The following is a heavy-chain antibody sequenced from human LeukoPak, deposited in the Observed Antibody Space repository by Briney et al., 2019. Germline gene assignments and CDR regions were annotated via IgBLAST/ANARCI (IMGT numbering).Heavy chain of an antibody. CDR1: GGSISSSY. CDR2: IYHSGDT. D-gene: IGHD6-6*01. J-gene: IGHJ4*02. Sequence: SETLSLTCTVSGGSISSSYWSWIRQPPGKGLEWIGYIYHSGDTNSNPSLKSRVTISMDTSKNQFSLKLSSVAAADTAVYYCARHNFARPFDYWGLGTQVTVSS. CDR3: ARHNFARPFDY. V-gene: IGHV4-59*08.